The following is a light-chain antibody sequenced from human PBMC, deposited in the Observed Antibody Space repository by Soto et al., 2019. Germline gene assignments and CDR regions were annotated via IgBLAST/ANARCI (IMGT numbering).Light chain of an antibody. J-gene: IGLJ1*01. CDR3: CSNAGNVEG. CDR2: DVT. Sequence: QSALTQPPSVSGSPGQSVTISCTGTSNDVGGYNYVAWYQQHPGKAPKIMIYDVTKRPSGVPDRFSGSKSGNTASLTISGRQAEDEADYYCCSNAGNVEGFGTGTKLTVL. CDR1: SNDVGGYNY. V-gene: IGLV2-11*01.